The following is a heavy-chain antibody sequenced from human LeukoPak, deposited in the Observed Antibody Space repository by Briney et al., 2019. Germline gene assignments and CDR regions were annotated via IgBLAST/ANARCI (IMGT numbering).Heavy chain of an antibody. Sequence: SETLSLTCTVSGGSISSTSYYWGWIRQPPGKGLEWIGNIYYSGSTYYNPSLKSRVTISVDTSKNQLSLKLSSVTAADTAVYYCARVKWGVDPWGQGTLVTVSS. CDR1: GGSISSTSYY. V-gene: IGHV4-39*07. CDR3: ARVKWGVDP. J-gene: IGHJ5*02. CDR2: IYYSGST. D-gene: IGHD3-16*01.